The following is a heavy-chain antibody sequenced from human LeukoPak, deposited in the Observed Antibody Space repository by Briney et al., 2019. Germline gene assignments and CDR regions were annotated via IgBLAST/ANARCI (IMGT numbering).Heavy chain of an antibody. CDR2: IHEDGSDK. CDR1: GCTFRNLW. Sequence: GGSLILSCEASGCTFRNLWMNWVRQAPGKGLEWVANIHEDGSDKYYADSVKGRFTVSRDNGKNSVYLQMNGRRAERTAIYYCARILRLHTPRAFDIWGKGTMVTVSS. J-gene: IGHJ3*02. V-gene: IGHV3-7*05. CDR3: ARILRLHTPRAFDI. D-gene: IGHD5-24*01.